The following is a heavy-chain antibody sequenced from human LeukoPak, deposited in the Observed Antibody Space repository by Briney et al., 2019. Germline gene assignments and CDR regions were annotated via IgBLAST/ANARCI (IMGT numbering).Heavy chain of an antibody. Sequence: ASVKVSCKASGYTFTDYTMHWLRQAPGQRLDWMGWINGGSGNTKYSPEFQGRVTITRDTSASTAYMGLSSLRSEDTAVYYCANPRYDSSGYYYVDWGQGTLVTVSS. D-gene: IGHD3-22*01. CDR1: GYTFTDYT. V-gene: IGHV1-3*01. CDR3: ANPRYDSSGYYYVD. CDR2: INGGSGNT. J-gene: IGHJ4*02.